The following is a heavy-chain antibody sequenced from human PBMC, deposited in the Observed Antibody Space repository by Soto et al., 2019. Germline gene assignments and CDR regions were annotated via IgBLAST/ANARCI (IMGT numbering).Heavy chain of an antibody. CDR1: GGTFSSYA. CDR3: ARATIFGVVITEDYYYYGMDV. J-gene: IGHJ6*02. D-gene: IGHD3-3*01. CDR2: IIPIFGTA. Sequence: ASVKVSCKASGGTFSSYAISWVRQAPGQGLEWMGGIIPIFGTANYAQKFQGRVTITADESTSTACMELSSLRSEDTAVYYCARATIFGVVITEDYYYYGMDVWGQGTTVTVSS. V-gene: IGHV1-69*13.